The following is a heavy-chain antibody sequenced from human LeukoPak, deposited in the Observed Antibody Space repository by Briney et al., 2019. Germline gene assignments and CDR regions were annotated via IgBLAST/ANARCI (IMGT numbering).Heavy chain of an antibody. CDR1: GGSISSGGYY. CDR3: ARESWNYGSYFDY. Sequence: PSETLSLTCTVSGGSISSGGYYWSWIRQHPGKGLEWIGYIYYSGSTYYNPSLKSRVTISVDTSKSQFSLKLSSVTAADTAVYYCARESWNYGSYFDYWGQGTLVTVSS. D-gene: IGHD1-7*01. V-gene: IGHV4-31*03. CDR2: IYYSGST. J-gene: IGHJ4*02.